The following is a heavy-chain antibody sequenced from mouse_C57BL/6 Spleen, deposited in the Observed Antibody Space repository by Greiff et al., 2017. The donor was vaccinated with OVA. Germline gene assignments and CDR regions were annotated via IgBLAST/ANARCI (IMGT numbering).Heavy chain of an antibody. CDR2: INPYNGGT. CDR3: ASTTVVAPYFDY. CDR1: GYTFTDYY. J-gene: IGHJ2*01. V-gene: IGHV1-19*01. D-gene: IGHD1-1*01. Sequence: VQLQQSGPVLVKPGASVKMSCKASGYTFTDYYMNWVKQSHGKSLEWIGVINPYNGGTSYNQKFKGKATLTVDKSSSTAYMELNSLTSEDSAVYYCASTTVVAPYFDYWGQGTTLTVSS.